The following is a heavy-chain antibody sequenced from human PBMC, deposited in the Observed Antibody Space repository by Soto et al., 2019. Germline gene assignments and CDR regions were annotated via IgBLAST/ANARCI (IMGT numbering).Heavy chain of an antibody. D-gene: IGHD2-15*01. CDR2: INPSGGST. Sequence: ASVKVSCKASGYTFTSYYMHWVRQAPGQGLEWMGIINPSGGSTSYAQKFQGRVTMTRDTSTSTVYMELSSLRSEDTAVYYCARDAGYCSGGSCYSDYYYYYMDVWGKGTTVTVSS. CDR1: GYTFTSYY. V-gene: IGHV1-46*03. J-gene: IGHJ6*03. CDR3: ARDAGYCSGGSCYSDYYYYYMDV.